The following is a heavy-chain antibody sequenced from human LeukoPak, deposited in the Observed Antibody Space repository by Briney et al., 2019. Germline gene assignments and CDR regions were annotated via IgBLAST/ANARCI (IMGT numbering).Heavy chain of an antibody. CDR3: ARDAAVLYGFDP. CDR2: TIPIFGTA. J-gene: IGHJ5*02. D-gene: IGHD2-8*01. CDR1: GGTFSSYA. V-gene: IGHV1-69*05. Sequence: GASVKVSCKASGGTFSSYAISWVRQAPGQGLEWMGRTIPIFGTANYAQKFQGRVTITTDESTSTAYMELSSLRSEDTAVYYCARDAAVLYGFDPWGQGTLVTVSS.